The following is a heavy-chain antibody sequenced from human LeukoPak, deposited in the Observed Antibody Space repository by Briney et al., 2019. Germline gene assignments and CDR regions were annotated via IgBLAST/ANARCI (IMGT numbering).Heavy chain of an antibody. V-gene: IGHV7-4-1*02. D-gene: IGHD6-6*01. CDR3: ARDLSSSYYNWFDP. Sequence: ASVKVSCKASGYTFTGYYMHWVRQAPGQGLEWMGWINTNTGNPTYAQGFTGRFVFSLDTSVSTAYLQISSLKAEDTAVYYCARDLSSSYYNWFDPWGQGTLVTVSS. CDR1: GYTFTGYY. CDR2: INTNTGNP. J-gene: IGHJ5*02.